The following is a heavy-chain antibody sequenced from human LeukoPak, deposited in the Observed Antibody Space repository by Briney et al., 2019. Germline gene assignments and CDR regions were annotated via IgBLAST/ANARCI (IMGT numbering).Heavy chain of an antibody. D-gene: IGHD3-22*01. CDR2: ISGSGGST. J-gene: IGHJ4*02. CDR1: GFTFSSYA. CDR3: AKGVTMIVVVYYFDY. V-gene: IGHV3-23*01. Sequence: PGGSLRLSCAASGFTFSSYAMSWVRQAPGKGLEWVSAISGSGGSTYYADSVKGRFTIYRDNSKNTLYLQMNSLRAEATAVYYCAKGVTMIVVVYYFDYWGQGTLVTVSS.